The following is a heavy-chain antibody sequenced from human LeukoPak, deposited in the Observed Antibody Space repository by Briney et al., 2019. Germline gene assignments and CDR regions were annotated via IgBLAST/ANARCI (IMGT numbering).Heavy chain of an antibody. Sequence: SETLSLTCTVSGGSISSYYWTWIRQTPGKGLEWIAFVHYIGTTNYYPSLKSRVTISLDTSKNQFSLKLTSVSAADTAVYYCARRFGGSQGEGFDYWGQGTLVTVSS. V-gene: IGHV4-59*08. J-gene: IGHJ4*02. CDR1: GGSISSYY. D-gene: IGHD1-26*01. CDR2: VHYIGTT. CDR3: ARRFGGSQGEGFDY.